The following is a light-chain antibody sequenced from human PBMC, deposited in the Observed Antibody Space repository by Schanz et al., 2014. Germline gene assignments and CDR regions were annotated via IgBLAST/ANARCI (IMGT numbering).Light chain of an antibody. CDR1: QSVGRS. CDR2: GAS. Sequence: EIVLTQSPGTLSLSPGERATLSCRAGQSVGRSLAWLQHKPGQAPRLLIYGASNRATGIPARFSGSGSGTDFTLTIIRLEPEDFAVYYCQQYGSSPRTFGQGTKLEIK. CDR3: QQYGSSPRT. V-gene: IGKV3-20*01. J-gene: IGKJ2*01.